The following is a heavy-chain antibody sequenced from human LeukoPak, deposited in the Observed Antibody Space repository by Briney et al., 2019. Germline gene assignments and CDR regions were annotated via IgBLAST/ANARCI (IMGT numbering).Heavy chain of an antibody. J-gene: IGHJ5*02. CDR1: EYTFVGHY. Sequence: ASVKVSCKASEYTFVGHYMHWVRQAPGQGLEWMGWINTNSGVTTYAQKFQGRVTMTRDTSISTAYMKLSRLSSDDTAVYYCARERGYSYSWFDPWGQGTLVTVSS. D-gene: IGHD5-18*01. V-gene: IGHV1-2*02. CDR3: ARERGYSYSWFDP. CDR2: INTNSGVT.